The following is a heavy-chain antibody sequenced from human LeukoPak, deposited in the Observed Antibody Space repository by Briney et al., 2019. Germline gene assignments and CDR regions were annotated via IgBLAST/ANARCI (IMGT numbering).Heavy chain of an antibody. CDR3: ARNVMVKRYIDY. Sequence: GGSMRLSCAASGFILNNHAMTWVRQAPGKGLQWISVISGSGRTIEYEDSVKGRFTISRDNSKNTVSLQMNNLRVEDTAIYYCARNVMVKRYIDYWGQGTPVTVSS. J-gene: IGHJ4*02. CDR2: ISGSGRTI. CDR1: GFILNNHA. D-gene: IGHD5-18*01. V-gene: IGHV3-23*01.